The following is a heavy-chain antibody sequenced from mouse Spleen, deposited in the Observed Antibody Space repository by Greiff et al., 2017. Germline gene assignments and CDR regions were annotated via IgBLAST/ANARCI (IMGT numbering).Heavy chain of an antibody. CDR1: GYTFTSYW. CDR2: IYPGSGST. Sequence: QVQLQQPGAELVKPGASVKMSCKASGYTFTSYWITWVKQRPGQGLEWIGDIYPGSGSTNYNEKFKSKATLTVDTSSSTAYMQLSSLTSEDSAVYYCARRDTVAHYFDYWGQGTTLTVSS. CDR3: ARRDTVAHYFDY. V-gene: IGHV1-55*01. J-gene: IGHJ2*01. D-gene: IGHD1-1*01.